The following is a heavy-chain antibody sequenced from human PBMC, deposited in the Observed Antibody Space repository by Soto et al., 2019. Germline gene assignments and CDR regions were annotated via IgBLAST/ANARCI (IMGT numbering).Heavy chain of an antibody. CDR3: AKSLGEAWYDPDY. D-gene: IGHD1-1*01. Sequence: VQLVESGGGLVQPGGSLRLSCAASGFTFSSYAMSWVRQAPGKGLEWVSAIRGSGGYTFYADSVKGRFTISRDNSKNTLYLQMSSLRGEDTAVYFCAKSLGEAWYDPDYWGRGTLVTVSS. J-gene: IGHJ4*02. CDR1: GFTFSSYA. CDR2: IRGSGGYT. V-gene: IGHV3-23*04.